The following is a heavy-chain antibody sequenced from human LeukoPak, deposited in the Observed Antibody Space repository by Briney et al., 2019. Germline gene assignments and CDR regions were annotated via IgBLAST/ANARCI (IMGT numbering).Heavy chain of an antibody. Sequence: PGGSLRLSCAAPGFSFSSNWMGWVRQAPGKGLEWVAIISNDGSRKYYAHSVEGRFTISRDNSKNTLYLQMDSLRAEDTAVYYCARDRAWNYFDYWGQGTLVTVSS. CDR2: ISNDGSRK. CDR1: GFSFSSNW. J-gene: IGHJ4*02. V-gene: IGHV3-30*03. CDR3: ARDRAWNYFDY. D-gene: IGHD3-3*01.